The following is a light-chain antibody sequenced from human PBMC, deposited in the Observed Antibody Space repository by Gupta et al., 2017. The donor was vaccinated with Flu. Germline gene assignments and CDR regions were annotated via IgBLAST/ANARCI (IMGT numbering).Light chain of an antibody. Sequence: SVTVSCSGTTSKIGIDFVPWLQHVPEPAPKLLIYKNDQRPSGVPARFSGSKSGTSASLAITGLQSEDEADYYCATWDANLSAGVFGRGTKLTVL. CDR1: TSKIGIDF. V-gene: IGLV1-47*01. CDR2: KND. J-gene: IGLJ3*02. CDR3: ATWDANLSAGV.